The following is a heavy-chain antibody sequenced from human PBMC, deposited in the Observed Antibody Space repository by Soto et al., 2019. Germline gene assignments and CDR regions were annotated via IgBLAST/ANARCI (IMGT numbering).Heavy chain of an antibody. D-gene: IGHD3-10*01. CDR2: IKSKTDGGTT. Sequence: GGSLRLSCAASGFTFSNAWMSWVRQAPGKGLEWVGRIKSKTDGGTTDYAAPVKGRFTISRNDSKNTLYLQMNSLKTEDTAVYYCTTVSSAIYYGSGSYDAFDIWGQGTMVTVSS. CDR1: GFTFSNAW. J-gene: IGHJ3*02. V-gene: IGHV3-15*01. CDR3: TTVSSAIYYGSGSYDAFDI.